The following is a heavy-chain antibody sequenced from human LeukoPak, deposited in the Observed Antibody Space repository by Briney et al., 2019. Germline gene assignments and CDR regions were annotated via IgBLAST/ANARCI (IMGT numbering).Heavy chain of an antibody. V-gene: IGHV3-23*01. J-gene: IGHJ4*02. Sequence: PGGSLRLSCAASGFTFSNYAMSWVRQAPGKGLEWVLALDGSGVSSSYADYVKGRFTISRDNYKNTLYLQMNGLRAADTAVYYCARVTSSSGSCPCFDYWGQGTMVTVSS. D-gene: IGHD1-26*01. CDR2: LDGSGVSS. CDR1: GFTFSNYA. CDR3: ARVTSSSGSCPCFDY.